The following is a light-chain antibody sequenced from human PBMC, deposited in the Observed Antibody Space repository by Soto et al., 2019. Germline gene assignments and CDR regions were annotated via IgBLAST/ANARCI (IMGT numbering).Light chain of an antibody. CDR1: TGAVTSTHF. J-gene: IGLJ3*02. Sequence: QAVVTQEPSLTVSPGGTVSLTCGSSTGAVTSTHFPYWFQQKPGQAPRTLIYDTSNRHSWTPARFSGSLPGGKAALTLSGAQPEDEADYYCLSSPSGARVFGGGTKLTVL. V-gene: IGLV7-46*01. CDR2: DTS. CDR3: LSSPSGARV.